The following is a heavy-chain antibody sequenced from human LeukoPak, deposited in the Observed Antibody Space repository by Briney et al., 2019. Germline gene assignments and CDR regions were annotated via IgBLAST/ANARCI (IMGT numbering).Heavy chain of an antibody. Sequence: SETLSLTCTVSGGSISSYFWSWFRQPPGKGLEWIGRIYTSESTNYNPSLKSRVTISVDTSKNQFSLKLSSVTAADTAVYYCARVAAVAGTGTNPHYYFDYWGQGTLVTVSS. CDR2: IYTSEST. D-gene: IGHD6-19*01. J-gene: IGHJ4*02. CDR3: ARVAAVAGTGTNPHYYFDY. V-gene: IGHV4-4*07. CDR1: GGSISSYF.